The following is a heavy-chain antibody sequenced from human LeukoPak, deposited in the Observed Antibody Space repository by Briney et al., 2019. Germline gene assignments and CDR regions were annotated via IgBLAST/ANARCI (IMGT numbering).Heavy chain of an antibody. CDR2: IYYSGST. D-gene: IGHD6-13*01. CDR1: GGSISGGGYH. V-gene: IGHV4-31*03. J-gene: IGHJ4*02. CDR3: AIRGYSSSFFDY. Sequence: SQTLSLTCTVSGGSISGGGYHWSWIRQHPGKGLEWIGYIYYSGSTYYNPSLKSRVTISVDTSKNQFSLKLSSVTAADTAVYYCAIRGYSSSFFDYWGQGTLVTVSS.